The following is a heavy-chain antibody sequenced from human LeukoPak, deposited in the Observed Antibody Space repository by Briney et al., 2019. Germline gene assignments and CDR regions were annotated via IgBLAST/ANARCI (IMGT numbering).Heavy chain of an antibody. J-gene: IGHJ4*02. CDR3: ARAYYYDTSAEFDY. D-gene: IGHD3-22*01. Sequence: PGGSLRLSCAASGFTFSGYAMHWVRQAPGKGLEWVAVISYDANNNYYADSVKGRFTISRDNSKNALYLQMNSLRAEDTAVYYCARAYYYDTSAEFDYWGQGTLVTVSS. V-gene: IGHV3-30*04. CDR2: ISYDANNN. CDR1: GFTFSGYA.